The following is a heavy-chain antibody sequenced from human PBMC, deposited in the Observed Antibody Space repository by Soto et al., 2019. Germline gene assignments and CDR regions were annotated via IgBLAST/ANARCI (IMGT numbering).Heavy chain of an antibody. V-gene: IGHV4-39*01. Sequence: SETLSLTCTVSGGSISSSSYYWGWIRQPPGKGLEWIGSIYYSGSTYYNPSLKSRVTISVDTSKNQFSLKLSSVTAADTAGYYWARYRGVAAAGTINDYNWFDPWGQGTLVTVSS. CDR1: GGSISSSSYY. CDR3: ARYRGVAAAGTINDYNWFDP. J-gene: IGHJ5*02. D-gene: IGHD6-13*01. CDR2: IYYSGST.